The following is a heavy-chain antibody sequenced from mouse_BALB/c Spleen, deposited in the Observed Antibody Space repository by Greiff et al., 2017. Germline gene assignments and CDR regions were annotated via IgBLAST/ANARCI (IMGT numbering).Heavy chain of an antibody. CDR3: AREDGYYWYFDV. D-gene: IGHD2-3*01. V-gene: IGHV3-2*02. CDR2: ISYSGST. Sequence: EVKLVESGPGLVKPSQSLSLTCTVTGYSITSDYAWNWIRQFPGNKLEWMGYISYSGSTSYNPSLKSRISITRDTSKNQFFLQLNSVTTEDTATYYCAREDGYYWYFDVWGAGTTVTVSS. J-gene: IGHJ1*01. CDR1: GYSITSDYA.